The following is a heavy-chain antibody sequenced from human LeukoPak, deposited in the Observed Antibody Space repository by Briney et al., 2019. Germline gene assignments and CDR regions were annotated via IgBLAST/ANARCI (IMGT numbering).Heavy chain of an antibody. D-gene: IGHD6-6*01. V-gene: IGHV4-59*11. CDR3: ASLLPYSSSYISGAFDI. CDR2: IYYSGST. CDR1: GGSISSHN. J-gene: IGHJ3*02. Sequence: SETLSLTCTVSGGSISSHNWSWIRQPPGKGLEWIGYIYYSGSTNYNPSLKSRVTISVDTSKNQFSLKLSSVTAADTAVYYCASLLPYSSSYISGAFDIWGQGTMVTVSS.